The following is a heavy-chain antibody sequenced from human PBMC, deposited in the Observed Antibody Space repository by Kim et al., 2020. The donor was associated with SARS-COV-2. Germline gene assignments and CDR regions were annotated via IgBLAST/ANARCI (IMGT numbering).Heavy chain of an antibody. V-gene: IGHV4-4*02. Sequence: SETLSLTCAVSGGSISSSNWWSWVRQPPGKGLEWIGEIYHSGSTNYNPSLKSRVTISVDKSKNQFSQKLSSVTAADTAVYYCATIRGYSGYDYPFDYWGQGTLVTVSS. CDR1: GGSISSSNW. J-gene: IGHJ4*02. CDR3: ATIRGYSGYDYPFDY. CDR2: IYHSGST. D-gene: IGHD5-12*01.